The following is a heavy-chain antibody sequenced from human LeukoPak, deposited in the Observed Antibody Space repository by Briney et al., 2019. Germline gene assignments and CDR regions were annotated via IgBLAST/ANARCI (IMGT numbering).Heavy chain of an antibody. D-gene: IGHD2-15*01. J-gene: IGHJ4*02. CDR2: VIPILGTT. V-gene: IGHV1-69*05. Sequence: SVTVSCKSSGTTFSRSAIRWVRQAPGQGLEWMGGVIPILGTTNYAQTFRDRVSITTDESTSTAYLEVTSLRSGDTAVYYCARDDGSAIMVFDSWGQGTLVSVSS. CDR1: GTTFSRSA. CDR3: ARDDGSAIMVFDS.